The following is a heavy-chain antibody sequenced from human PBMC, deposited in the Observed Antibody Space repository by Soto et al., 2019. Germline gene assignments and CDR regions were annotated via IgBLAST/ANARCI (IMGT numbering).Heavy chain of an antibody. CDR2: ISYDGTDK. CDR1: GFTFRRYG. D-gene: IGHD5-18*01. Sequence: GGSLRLSFAASGFTFRRYGINWVRQAPGKGLEWVALISYDGTDKYYADSVKGRFTISRDNSKNTLYLQMSSLGPEDTAVYYCVKERYAQLWLEDYGMDVWGQGTTVTVSS. V-gene: IGHV3-30*18. J-gene: IGHJ6*02. CDR3: VKERYAQLWLEDYGMDV.